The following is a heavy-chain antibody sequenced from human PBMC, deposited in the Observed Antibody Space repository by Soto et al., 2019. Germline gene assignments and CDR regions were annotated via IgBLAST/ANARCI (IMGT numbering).Heavy chain of an antibody. V-gene: IGHV3-30*14. Sequence: QVRLVESGGGVVQPGTSLRLSCAASGFTFSDYVIHWVRQAAGKGLEWVASMTYDGATEYYADSVKGRFTMSRDNSKRALSFQMNSMSPDDTAVYFCARVRLSIAVNDARDFWGQGTTVTVSS. D-gene: IGHD3-3*02. CDR3: ARVRLSIAVNDARDF. J-gene: IGHJ3*01. CDR2: MTYDGATE. CDR1: GFTFSDYV.